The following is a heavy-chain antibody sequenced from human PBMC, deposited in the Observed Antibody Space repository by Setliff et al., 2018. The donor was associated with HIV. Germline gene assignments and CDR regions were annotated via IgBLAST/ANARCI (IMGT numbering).Heavy chain of an antibody. V-gene: IGHV4-31*03. CDR3: VRERRRSPLSYGLDV. J-gene: IGHJ6*02. CDR1: GVSVSSGGYY. CDR2: IYYNGRT. Sequence: SETLSLTCTVSGVSVSSGGYYWSWIRQHPGKGLEWIGHIYYNGRTLFNPALGTRLNMSVDTSENQFSLHLNSVTAADTAVYYCVRERRRSPLSYGLDVWGQGTTVTVSS.